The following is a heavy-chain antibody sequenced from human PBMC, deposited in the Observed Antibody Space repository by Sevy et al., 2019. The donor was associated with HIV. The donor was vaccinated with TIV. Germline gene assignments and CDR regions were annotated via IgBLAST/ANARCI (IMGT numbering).Heavy chain of an antibody. CDR2: ISSSSTYI. D-gene: IGHD3-22*01. CDR3: ARGPDYYDRSGYYYQ. J-gene: IGHJ4*02. Sequence: GGFLRLSCAASGFTFSSYSMHWVRQAPGKGLEWVSSISSSSTYIYYADSVKGRFTISRDNAKNSLYLHMNSLRAEDPAVVCCARGPDYYDRSGYYYQWGQGTLVTVSS. V-gene: IGHV3-21*01. CDR1: GFTFSSYS.